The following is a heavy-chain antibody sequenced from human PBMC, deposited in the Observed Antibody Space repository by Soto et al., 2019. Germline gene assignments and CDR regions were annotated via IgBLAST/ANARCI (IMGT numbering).Heavy chain of an antibody. CDR2: ISDSGSDT. CDR1: GFTFSSFA. D-gene: IGHD2-2*01. J-gene: IGHJ4*02. V-gene: IGHV3-23*01. Sequence: GGSLRLSCAASGFTFSSFAMSWVRQAPGKGLEWVSSISDSGSDTYYADSVKGRFTISRDNSKNTLYLQMNSLRAEDTAVYYWAKGASPNQPYSFDSGRRGPRVTASS. CDR3: AKGASPNQPYSFDS.